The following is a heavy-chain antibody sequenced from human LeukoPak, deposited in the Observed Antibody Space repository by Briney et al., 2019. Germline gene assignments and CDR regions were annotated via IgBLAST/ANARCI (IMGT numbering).Heavy chain of an antibody. CDR1: GDSVSSNSAA. J-gene: IGHJ4*02. V-gene: IGHV6-1*01. CDR2: TYYRSKWYN. D-gene: IGHD5-24*01. CDR3: ERGERDIDGYNYGFEY. Sequence: SQTLSLTCAISGDSVSSNSAAWNWIRQSPSRGLEWLGRTYYRSKWYNYYAVSVKSRITINTDTSKHEFSLQLNSVPSEDKAVYYCERGERDIDGYNYGFEYWGQRTLVTVSS.